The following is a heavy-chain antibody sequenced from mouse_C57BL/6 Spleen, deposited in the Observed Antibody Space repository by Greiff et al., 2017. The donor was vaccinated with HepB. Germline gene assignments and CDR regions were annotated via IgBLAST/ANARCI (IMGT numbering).Heavy chain of an antibody. Sequence: QVQLKQSGPELVKPGASVKISCKASGYAFSSSWMNWVKQRPGKGLEWIGRIYPGDGDTNYNGKFKGKATLTADKSSSTAYMQLSSLTSEDSAVYFCARGGITTVVANAMDYWGQGTSVTVSS. CDR1: GYAFSSSW. CDR3: ARGGITTVVANAMDY. CDR2: IYPGDGDT. D-gene: IGHD1-1*01. V-gene: IGHV1-82*01. J-gene: IGHJ4*01.